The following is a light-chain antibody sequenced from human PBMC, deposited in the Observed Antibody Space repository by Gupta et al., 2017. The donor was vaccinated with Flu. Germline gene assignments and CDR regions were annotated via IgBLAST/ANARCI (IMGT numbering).Light chain of an antibody. CDR3: QQSYSTHT. CDR1: QSISSY. V-gene: IGKV1-39*01. CDR2: AAY. Sequence: DIQMTQSPSSLSASVGDRVTITCRASQSISSYLNWYQQKPGKAPKLMIYAAYRLQSGVPSRFSGSGSGTDFTLTSSRQQHGDFANYYRQQSYSTHTFGHGTKVDIK. J-gene: IGKJ3*01.